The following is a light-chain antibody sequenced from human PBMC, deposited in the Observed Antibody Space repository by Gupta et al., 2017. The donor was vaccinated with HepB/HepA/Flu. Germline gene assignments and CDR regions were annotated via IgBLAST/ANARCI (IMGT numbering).Light chain of an antibody. CDR3: SSYTRRSTLV. Sequence: QSALTQPASVSGSPGQSITISCTGTSSDGGGYNYVSWYQQHPGKAPKLMIYEVSNRPSGVSNRFSGSKSGNTASLTISGLQAEDEAEYYCSSYTRRSTLVFGGGTKLTVL. J-gene: IGLJ2*01. CDR2: EVS. CDR1: SSDGGGYNY. V-gene: IGLV2-14*01.